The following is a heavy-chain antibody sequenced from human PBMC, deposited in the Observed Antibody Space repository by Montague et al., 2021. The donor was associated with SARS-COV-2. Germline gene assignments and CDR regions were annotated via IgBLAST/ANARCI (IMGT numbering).Heavy chain of an antibody. CDR2: INGFGMRT. CDR3: ARARFDSNPYYYYGMDL. D-gene: IGHD3-22*01. J-gene: IGHJ6*02. Sequence: SLRLSCATSGYIFNRYAMTWVRQAPGRGLEWVAGINGFGMRTFSADSVKGRFTISRDNSKNTLYLQMNSLRAEDTAVYYCARARFDSNPYYYYGMDLWGQGTTVTVSS. V-gene: IGHV3-23*05. CDR1: GYIFNRYA.